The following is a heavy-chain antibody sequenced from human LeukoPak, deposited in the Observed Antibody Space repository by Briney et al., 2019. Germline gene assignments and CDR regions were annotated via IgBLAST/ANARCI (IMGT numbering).Heavy chain of an antibody. D-gene: IGHD6-13*01. CDR1: GGSISSSSYY. J-gene: IGHJ5*02. CDR2: IYYSGST. Sequence: PSETLSLTCTVSGGSISSSSYYCGWIRQPPGKGLEWIGSIYYSGSTYYNPSLKSRVTISVDTSKNQFSLKLSSVTAADTAVYYCASFGYSSSWYRNWFDPWGQGTLVTVSS. V-gene: IGHV4-39*01. CDR3: ASFGYSSSWYRNWFDP.